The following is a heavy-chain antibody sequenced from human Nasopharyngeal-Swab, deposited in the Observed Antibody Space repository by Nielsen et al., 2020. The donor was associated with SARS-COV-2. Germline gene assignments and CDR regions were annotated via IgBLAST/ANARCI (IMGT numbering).Heavy chain of an antibody. CDR3: ARNGTTYYDFWSGYYYYSDY. J-gene: IGHJ4*02. CDR2: IKQDGSEK. D-gene: IGHD3-3*01. V-gene: IGHV3-7*01. Sequence: WIRQPPGKGLEWVANIKQDGSEKYYVDSVKGRFTISGDNAKNSLYLQMNSLRAEDTAVYYCARNGTTYYDFWSGYYYYSDYWGQGTLVTVSS.